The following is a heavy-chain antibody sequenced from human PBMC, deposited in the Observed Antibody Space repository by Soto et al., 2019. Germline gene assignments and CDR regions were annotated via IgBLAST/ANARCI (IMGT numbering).Heavy chain of an antibody. CDR3: ARRSRGRCYNY. CDR1: GGSISTSTYL. CDR2: IYYIGNT. J-gene: IGHJ4*02. Sequence: SETLSLTCTVSGGSISTSTYLWDWIRQPPGKGLEWIGSIYYIGNTYYNPSLKSRVTISMDTSKNQFFLKLSSVTAADTAVYYCARRSRGRCYNYWGQGTLVTAPQ. V-gene: IGHV4-39*01. D-gene: IGHD2-15*01.